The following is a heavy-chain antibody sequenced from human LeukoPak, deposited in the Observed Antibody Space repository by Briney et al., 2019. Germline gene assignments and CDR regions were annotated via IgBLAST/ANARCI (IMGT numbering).Heavy chain of an antibody. CDR2: IYYSGST. Sequence: SETLSLTCTVPGGSISSSNYYWGWIRQPPGKGLEWIGSIYYSGSTYYNPSLKSRVTISVDTSKNQFSLKLSSVTAADTAVYYCATYKRSSSGYYFYYFDYWGQGTLVTVSS. D-gene: IGHD3-22*01. V-gene: IGHV4-39*01. J-gene: IGHJ4*02. CDR3: ATYKRSSSGYYFYYFDY. CDR1: GGSISSSNYY.